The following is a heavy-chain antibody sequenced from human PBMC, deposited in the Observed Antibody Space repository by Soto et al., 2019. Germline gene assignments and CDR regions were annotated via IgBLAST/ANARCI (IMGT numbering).Heavy chain of an antibody. CDR3: ARGGYDYIWGSYLFDY. Sequence: SETLSLTCTVSGGSISSGGYYWSWIRQHPGKGLEWIGYIYYSGSTYYNPSLKSRVTISVDTSKNQFSLKLSSVTAADTAVYYCARGGYDYIWGSYLFDYWGQGTLVTVSS. V-gene: IGHV4-31*03. CDR1: GGSISSGGYY. J-gene: IGHJ4*02. CDR2: IYYSGST. D-gene: IGHD3-16*01.